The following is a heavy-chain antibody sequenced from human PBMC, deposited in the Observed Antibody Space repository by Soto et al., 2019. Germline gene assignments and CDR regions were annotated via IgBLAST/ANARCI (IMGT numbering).Heavy chain of an antibody. Sequence: PGGSLRLSCAASGFTFSSYAMHWVRQAPGKGLEYVSVISSNGGSTYYANYVKGRLTISRDNSKNTLYLQMGSLRAEDMAVYYCARTSGYAFDYWGQGT. V-gene: IGHV3-64*01. CDR3: ARTSGYAFDY. CDR2: ISSNGGST. D-gene: IGHD5-12*01. CDR1: GFTFSSYA. J-gene: IGHJ4*02.